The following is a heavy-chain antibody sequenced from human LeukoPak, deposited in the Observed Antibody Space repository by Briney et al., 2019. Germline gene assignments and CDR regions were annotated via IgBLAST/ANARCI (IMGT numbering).Heavy chain of an antibody. CDR3: ARSGRWSGYSVGYYYYYIDV. V-gene: IGHV3-48*01. D-gene: IGHD3-3*01. J-gene: IGHJ6*03. Sequence: PGGSLRLSCAASGFTFSTYSMNWVRQAPGKGLEWISYISSDSSSIYYADSVKGRFTISRDNARNSLYLQMNSLRAEDTAVFYCARSGRWSGYSVGYYYYYIDVWGKGTTMTVSS. CDR2: ISSDSSSI. CDR1: GFTFSTYS.